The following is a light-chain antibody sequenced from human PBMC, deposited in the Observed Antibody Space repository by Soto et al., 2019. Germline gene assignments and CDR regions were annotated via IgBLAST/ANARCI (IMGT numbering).Light chain of an antibody. Sequence: DIQMTQSPSTLSASVGDRVTITCRANQSISSWLAWYQQKPGKAPNLLIYKASILESGVPSRFSGSGSGTVFTLTISSLQPDDFATYFCQQYHSYSWTFGQGTKVEVK. CDR3: QQYHSYSWT. J-gene: IGKJ1*01. CDR1: QSISSW. CDR2: KAS. V-gene: IGKV1-5*03.